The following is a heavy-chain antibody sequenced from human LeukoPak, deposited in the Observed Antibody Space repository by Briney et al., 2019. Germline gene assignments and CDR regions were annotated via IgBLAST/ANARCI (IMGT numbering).Heavy chain of an antibody. V-gene: IGHV3-48*01. CDR3: VRDDDRPDNGLDY. D-gene: IGHD3-22*01. CDR2: ISYSSSTT. J-gene: IGHJ4*02. CDR1: GFAFGSYG. Sequence: GGSLRLSCAGSGFAFGSYGMNWVRQAPGKGLEWISFISYSSSTTYYADSVKGRFTISRDNSKNTLYLQMNSLRAEDTAVYYCVRDDDRPDNGLDYWGQGTLVTVSS.